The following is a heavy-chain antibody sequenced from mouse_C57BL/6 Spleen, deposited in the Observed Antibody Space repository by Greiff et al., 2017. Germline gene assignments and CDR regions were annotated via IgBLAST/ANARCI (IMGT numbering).Heavy chain of an antibody. J-gene: IGHJ1*03. D-gene: IGHD1-1*01. Sequence: EVKLMESGGGLVKPGGSLKLSCAASGFTFSSYTMSWVRQTPEKRLEWVATISGGGGNTYYPDSVKGRFTISRDNAKNTLYLQMSRLRSEDTALYYCARHYYGSKGYFDVWGTGTTVTVSS. CDR3: ARHYYGSKGYFDV. CDR2: ISGGGGNT. V-gene: IGHV5-9*01. CDR1: GFTFSSYT.